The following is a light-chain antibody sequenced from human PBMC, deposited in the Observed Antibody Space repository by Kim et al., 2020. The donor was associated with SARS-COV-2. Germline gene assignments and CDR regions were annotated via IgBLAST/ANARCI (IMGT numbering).Light chain of an antibody. Sequence: ASVGDRVTITGRASQDIRNDLGWYQQNPGRAPKRLIYGASSLQSGVPSRFSGSGSGTEFTLTISSLQPEDFATYFCLQHNSYPITFGQGKRLEIK. CDR3: LQHNSYPIT. CDR2: GAS. J-gene: IGKJ5*01. CDR1: QDIRND. V-gene: IGKV1-17*01.